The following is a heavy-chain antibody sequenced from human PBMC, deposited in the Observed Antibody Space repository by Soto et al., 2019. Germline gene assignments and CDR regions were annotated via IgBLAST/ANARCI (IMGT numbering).Heavy chain of an antibody. CDR2: ISYDGSNK. CDR3: AKAIVGATRDYYYYGMDV. Sequence: RRLSCAASGFTFSSYGMHWVRQAPGKGLEWVAVISYDGSNKYYADSVKGRFTISRDNSKNTLYLQMNSLRAEDTAVYYCAKAIVGATRDYYYYGMDVWGQGTTVTVSS. J-gene: IGHJ6*02. CDR1: GFTFSSYG. V-gene: IGHV3-30*18. D-gene: IGHD1-26*01.